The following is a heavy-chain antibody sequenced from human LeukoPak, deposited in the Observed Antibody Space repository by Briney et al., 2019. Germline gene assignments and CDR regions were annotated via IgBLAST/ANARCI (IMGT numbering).Heavy chain of an antibody. V-gene: IGHV3-64*01. CDR2: ISSDGGST. J-gene: IGHJ2*01. CDR3: ASSPPTGTTWYFDL. Sequence: PGGSLRLSCAASGFTFSAYAMHWVRQAPGKGLEYVSGISSDGGSTYYANSVKGRVTISGDNSRNTLYLQMGSLRAEDMAVYYCASSPPTGTTWYFDLWGRGTLVTVSS. D-gene: IGHD1-7*01. CDR1: GFTFSAYA.